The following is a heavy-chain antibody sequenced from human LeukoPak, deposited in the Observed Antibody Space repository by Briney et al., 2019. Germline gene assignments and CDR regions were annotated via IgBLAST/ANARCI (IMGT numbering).Heavy chain of an antibody. Sequence: PSETLSLTCAVYGVSFSGYYWSWIRQPPGKGLEWIGEINHSGSTNYNPSLKSRVTISVDTSKNQFSLKLSSVTAADTAVYYCARGVAAALYYYYYYGMDVWGQGTTVTVSS. J-gene: IGHJ6*02. CDR2: INHSGST. CDR3: ARGVAAALYYYYYYGMDV. V-gene: IGHV4-34*01. D-gene: IGHD6-13*01. CDR1: GVSFSGYY.